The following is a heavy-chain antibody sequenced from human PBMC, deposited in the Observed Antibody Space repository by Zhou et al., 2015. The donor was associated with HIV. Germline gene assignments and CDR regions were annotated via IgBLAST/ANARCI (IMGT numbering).Heavy chain of an antibody. CDR3: ARGVDAGY. J-gene: IGHJ4*02. CDR1: GGTFSTYS. Sequence: QVQLVQSGAEVKKPGSSVKVSCKASGGTFSTYSIGWVRQAPGQGLEWMGGIIPLSGASSYAHKFQDRLTITADESTSTAYMELTGLRSEDTAVYYCARGVDAGYWGQGTLVTVSS. V-gene: IGHV1-69*01. D-gene: IGHD2-8*01. CDR2: IIPLSGAS.